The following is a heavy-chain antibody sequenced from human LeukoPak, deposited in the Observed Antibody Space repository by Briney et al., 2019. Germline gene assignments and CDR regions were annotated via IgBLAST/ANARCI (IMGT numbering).Heavy chain of an antibody. J-gene: IGHJ3*02. V-gene: IGHV3-30-3*01. CDR2: ISYDGSNK. CDR3: ARDLYYYGSGMSFDI. CDR1: GFTFSSYA. Sequence: GRSLRLSCAASGFTFSSYAMHWVRQAPGKGLEWVAVISYDGSNKYYADSVKGRFTISRDNSKNTLYLQMNSLRAEDTAVYYCARDLYYYGSGMSFDIWRQGTMVTVSS. D-gene: IGHD3-10*01.